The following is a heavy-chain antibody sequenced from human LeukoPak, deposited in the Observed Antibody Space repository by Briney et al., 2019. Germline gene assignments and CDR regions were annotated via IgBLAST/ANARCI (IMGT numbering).Heavy chain of an antibody. CDR2: MSSDGIKT. V-gene: IGHV3-30*04. D-gene: IGHD1-1*01. J-gene: IGHJ4*02. CDR3: AKDHAGTGRAFEY. CDR1: GFTFRTCG. Sequence: ATSLRLSCVTSGFTFRTCGVHWVRQAPGKGLEWVALMSSDGIKTYYADSVKGRFTISRDSSKDTLYLQMSSLRPDDTAVYYCAKDHAGTGRAFEYWGQGTLVTVSS.